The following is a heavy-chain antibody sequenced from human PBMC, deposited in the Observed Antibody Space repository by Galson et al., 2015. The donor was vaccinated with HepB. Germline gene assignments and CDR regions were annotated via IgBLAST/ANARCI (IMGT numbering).Heavy chain of an antibody. CDR3: ARGAVYCSSTSCYRDSYYYYMDV. Sequence: SVKVSCKASGGTFSSYAISWVRQAPGQGLEWMGGIIPIFGTANYAQKFQGRVTITADESTSTAYMELSSLRSEDTAVYYCARGAVYCSSTSCYRDSYYYYMDVWGKGTTVTVSS. J-gene: IGHJ6*03. D-gene: IGHD2-2*01. CDR2: IIPIFGTA. V-gene: IGHV1-69*13. CDR1: GGTFSSYA.